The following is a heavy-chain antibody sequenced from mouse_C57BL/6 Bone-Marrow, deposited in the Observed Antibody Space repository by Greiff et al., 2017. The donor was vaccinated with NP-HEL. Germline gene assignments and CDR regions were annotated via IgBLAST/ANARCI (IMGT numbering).Heavy chain of an antibody. J-gene: IGHJ2*01. CDR2: IDPENGDT. Sequence: EVQLQQSGAELVRPGASVKLSCTASGFNIKDDYMHWVKQRPEQGLEWIGWIDPENGDTEYAPKFQGKATITADTSSNTAYLQLSSLTSEDTAVYYCTSYYYGSSPLDYWGQGTTLTVSS. V-gene: IGHV14-4*01. D-gene: IGHD1-1*01. CDR1: GFNIKDDY. CDR3: TSYYYGSSPLDY.